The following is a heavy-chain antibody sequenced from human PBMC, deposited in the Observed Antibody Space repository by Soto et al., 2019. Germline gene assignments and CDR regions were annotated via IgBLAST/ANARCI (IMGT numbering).Heavy chain of an antibody. CDR1: GSTVTSYG. V-gene: IGHV1-3*01. D-gene: IGHD2-15*01. CDR3: ARVPGLGYFSGGSCNQIGYYYYGLDV. CDR2: INAGNGDT. J-gene: IGHJ6*02. Sequence: AAGKVSSDASGSTVTSYGRDWVRQAHGQRREWMEWINAGNGDTKYSQKFQGRVTINRDTSASTAYMELSYLRSEDTAVYYCARVPGLGYFSGGSCNQIGYYYYGLDVCRQVTTVTV.